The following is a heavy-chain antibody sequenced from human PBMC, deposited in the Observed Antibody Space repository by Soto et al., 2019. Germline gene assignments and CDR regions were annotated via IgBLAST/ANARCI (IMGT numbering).Heavy chain of an antibody. CDR1: GFTFSSYA. V-gene: IGHV3-30-3*01. Sequence: QVQLVESGGGVVQPGRSLRLSCAASGFTFSSYAMHWVRQAPGKGLEWVAVISYDGSNKYYADSVKGRFTISRDNSKNTLYLQMNSLRAEDTAVYYCARGDTAMVTLDYWGQGTLVTVSS. D-gene: IGHD5-18*01. CDR2: ISYDGSNK. CDR3: ARGDTAMVTLDY. J-gene: IGHJ4*02.